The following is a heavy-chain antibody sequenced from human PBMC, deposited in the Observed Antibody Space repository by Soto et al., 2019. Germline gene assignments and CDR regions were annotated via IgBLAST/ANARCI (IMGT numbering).Heavy chain of an antibody. CDR3: AIGEWLSTYYFNF. D-gene: IGHD3-3*01. J-gene: IGHJ4*02. V-gene: IGHV3-23*01. Sequence: GRSLRRSWSAAGCTFTSLAVSWVRQAPGKGLEWVSAISGCGGATYYADSVRGRFTVSRDNSRNTVYLQVDSLRVEDTAVYQCAIGEWLSTYYFNFWGKGTLVTVSS. CDR2: ISGCGGAT. CDR1: GCTFTSLA.